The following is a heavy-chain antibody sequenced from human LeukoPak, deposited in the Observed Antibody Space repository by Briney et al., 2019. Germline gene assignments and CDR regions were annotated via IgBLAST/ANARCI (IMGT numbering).Heavy chain of an antibody. CDR3: ARVGGLLPFDAFDI. J-gene: IGHJ3*02. CDR1: GFTFSSYW. CDR2: ISYDGSNK. Sequence: GGSLRLSCAASGFTFSSYWMSWVRQAPGKGLEWVAVISYDGSNKYYADSVKGRFTISRDNSKNTLYLQMNSLRAEDTAVYYCARVGGLLPFDAFDIWGQGTMVTVSS. D-gene: IGHD3-22*01. V-gene: IGHV3-30-3*01.